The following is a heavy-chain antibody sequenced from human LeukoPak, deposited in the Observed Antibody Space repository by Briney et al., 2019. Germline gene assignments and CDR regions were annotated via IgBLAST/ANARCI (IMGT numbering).Heavy chain of an antibody. V-gene: IGHV4-59*01. CDR1: GGSISSYY. CDR2: IYYSGST. CDR3: ARVGRGRWLQNPRFQLDY. J-gene: IGHJ4*02. Sequence: SETLSLTCTVSGGSISSYYWSWIRQPPGKGLEWIGYIYYSGSTNYNPSLKSRVTISVDTSKNQFSLKLSSVTAADTAVYYCARVGRGRWLQNPRFQLDYWGQGTLVTVSS. D-gene: IGHD5-24*01.